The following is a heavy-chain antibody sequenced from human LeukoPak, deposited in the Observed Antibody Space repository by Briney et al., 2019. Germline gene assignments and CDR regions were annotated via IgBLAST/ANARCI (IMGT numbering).Heavy chain of an antibody. CDR3: ARVSYYYDSSGYYYPVPEYFQH. CDR2: IIPIFGTA. D-gene: IGHD3-22*01. V-gene: IGHV1-69*05. CDR1: GGTFSSYA. J-gene: IGHJ1*01. Sequence: SVKVSCKASGGTFSSYAISWLRQAPGQGLEWMGGIIPIFGTANYAQKFQGRVTITTDESTSTAYMELSSLRSEDTAVYYCARVSYYYDSSGYYYPVPEYFQHWGQGTLVTVSS.